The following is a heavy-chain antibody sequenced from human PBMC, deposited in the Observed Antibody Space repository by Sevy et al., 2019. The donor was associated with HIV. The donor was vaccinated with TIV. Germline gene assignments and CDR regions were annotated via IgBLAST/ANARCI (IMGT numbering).Heavy chain of an antibody. CDR1: GGSISSYY. CDR3: ARVGGRRWLDY. CDR2: IYYSGST. Sequence: SETLFLTCTVSGGSISSYYWSWIRQPPGKGLEWIGYIYYSGSTNYNPSLKSRVTISVDTSKNQFSLKLSSVTAADTAVYYCARVGGRRWLDYWGQGTLVTVSS. J-gene: IGHJ4*02. D-gene: IGHD1-26*01. V-gene: IGHV4-59*01.